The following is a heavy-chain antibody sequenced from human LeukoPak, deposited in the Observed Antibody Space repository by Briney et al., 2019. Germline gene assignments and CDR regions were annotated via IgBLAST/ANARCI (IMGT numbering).Heavy chain of an antibody. D-gene: IGHD5-18*01. V-gene: IGHV4-34*01. Sequence: SETLSLTCAVYGGSFSGYYWSWIRQPPGKGLEWIGEINHSGSTNYNPPPKSRVAISVDTSKNQFSLKLSSVTAADTAVYYCARGRGYSYGHPPIVAGHFDYWGQGTLVTVSS. CDR3: ARGRGYSYGHPPIVAGHFDY. CDR1: GGSFSGYY. CDR2: INHSGST. J-gene: IGHJ4*02.